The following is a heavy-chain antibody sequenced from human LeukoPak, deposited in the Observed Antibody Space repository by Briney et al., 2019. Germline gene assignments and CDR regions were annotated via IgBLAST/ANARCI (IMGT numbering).Heavy chain of an antibody. CDR3: ATSVSSGGATLYYYYYMDV. CDR2: MNPNSGNT. V-gene: IGHV1-8*01. Sequence: ASVKVSCKASGYTFTSYDINWVRQATGQGLEWMGWMNPNSGNTGYAQKFQGRVTMTRNTSISTAYMELSSLRSEDTAVYYCATSVSSGGATLYYYYYMDVWGKGTTVTISS. J-gene: IGHJ6*03. CDR1: GYTFTSYD. D-gene: IGHD1-26*01.